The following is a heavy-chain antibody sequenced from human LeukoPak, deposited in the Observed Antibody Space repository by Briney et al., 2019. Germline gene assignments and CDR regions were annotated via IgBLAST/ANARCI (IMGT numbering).Heavy chain of an antibody. D-gene: IGHD4-23*01. CDR3: ARENRGHGGHFDY. Sequence: SETLSLTCTVSGGSISSYYWSWIRQPPGKGLEWIGYIYYSGSTNYNPSLKSRVTISVDTSKNQFSLKLSSVTAADTAVYYCARENRGHGGHFDYWGQGTLVTVS. CDR2: IYYSGST. J-gene: IGHJ4*02. CDR1: GGSISSYY. V-gene: IGHV4-59*01.